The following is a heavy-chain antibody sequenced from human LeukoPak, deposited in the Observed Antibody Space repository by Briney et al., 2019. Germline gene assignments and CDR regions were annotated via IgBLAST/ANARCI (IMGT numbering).Heavy chain of an antibody. CDR3: ARGVITMVRGAPLPPFFDY. CDR1: GFTFSSYA. Sequence: GGSLRLSCAASGFTFSSYAMSWVRQAPGKGLEWVSAISGSGGSTYYADSVKGRFTISRDNSKNTLYLQMNSLRAEDTAVYYCARGVITMVRGAPLPPFFDYWGQGTLVTVSS. J-gene: IGHJ4*02. D-gene: IGHD3-10*01. V-gene: IGHV3-23*01. CDR2: ISGSGGST.